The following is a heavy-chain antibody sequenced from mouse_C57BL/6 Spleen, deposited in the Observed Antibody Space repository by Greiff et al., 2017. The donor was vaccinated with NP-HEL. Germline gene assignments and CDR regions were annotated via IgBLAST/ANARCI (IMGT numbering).Heavy chain of an antibody. CDR1: GYTFTDYY. J-gene: IGHJ2*01. D-gene: IGHD2-4*01. Sequence: EVQLQQSGPVLVKPGASVKMSCKASGYTFTDYYMNWVKQSHGKSLEWIGVINPYNGGTSYNQKFKGKATLTVDKSSSTAYMELNSLTSEDSAVYYCAKSPGGLQNYFDYWGQGTTLTVSS. CDR2: INPYNGGT. CDR3: AKSPGGLQNYFDY. V-gene: IGHV1-19*01.